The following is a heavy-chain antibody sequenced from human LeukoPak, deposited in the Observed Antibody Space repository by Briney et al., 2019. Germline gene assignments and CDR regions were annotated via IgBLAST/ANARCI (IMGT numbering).Heavy chain of an antibody. J-gene: IGHJ4*02. CDR3: ARDQQYSPYSYGPNYFDY. Sequence: GSLRLSCAASGFTFSDYYMSWIRQAPGKGLEWVSYISSSGSTIYYADSVKGRFTISRDNAKNSLYLQMNSLRAEDTAVYYRARDQQYSPYSYGPNYFDYWGQGTLVTVSS. D-gene: IGHD5-18*01. CDR1: GFTFSDYY. V-gene: IGHV3-11*01. CDR2: ISSSGSTI.